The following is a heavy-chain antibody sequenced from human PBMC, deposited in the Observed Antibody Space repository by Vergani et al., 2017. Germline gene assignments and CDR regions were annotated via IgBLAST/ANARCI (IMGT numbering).Heavy chain of an antibody. J-gene: IGHJ6*03. D-gene: IGHD4-11*01. CDR1: GESSTSYH. V-gene: IGHV4-34*01. CDR3: ARVNTETNGHLYYYYYMDV. Sequence: QVQLQQWGGGLLKPSETLSLTCVVNGESSTSYHWTWIRQSPGEGLEWVGDIDHTGRPDYNPSLKSRLTMSVDKSRNQFSLTLNSVTATDTAIYFCARVNTETNGHLYYYYYMDVWGQGTAVTVS. CDR2: IDHTGRP.